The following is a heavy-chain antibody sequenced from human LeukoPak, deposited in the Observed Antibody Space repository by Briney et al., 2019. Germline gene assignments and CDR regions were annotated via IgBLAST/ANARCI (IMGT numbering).Heavy chain of an antibody. V-gene: IGHV4-39*01. J-gene: IGHJ4*02. CDR3: ATWRTAKTGFDY. D-gene: IGHD1-1*01. CDR2: IYYSGSP. Sequence: SETLSLTCTVTGGSISNNNYYWAWIRQPPGKGLECIGSIYYSGSPYYNPSLKSRVTISVDTSKNQFSLRLSSVTAADTAVYYCATWRTAKTGFDYWGQGTLVTVSS. CDR1: GGSISNNNYY.